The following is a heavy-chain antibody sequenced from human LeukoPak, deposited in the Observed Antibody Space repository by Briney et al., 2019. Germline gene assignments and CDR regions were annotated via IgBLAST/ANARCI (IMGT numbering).Heavy chain of an antibody. CDR3: ARERWNYGMDV. CDR2: IIPIFGTT. D-gene: IGHD2-15*01. Sequence: ASVKVSCKASGGTFNTYTITWVRQAPGQGFEWMGGIIPIFGTTNYAQKFQGRVTITADESTSTAYMELTSLRSEDTAVYFCARERWNYGMDVWGQGTTVTVSS. J-gene: IGHJ6*02. CDR1: GGTFNTYT. V-gene: IGHV1-69*13.